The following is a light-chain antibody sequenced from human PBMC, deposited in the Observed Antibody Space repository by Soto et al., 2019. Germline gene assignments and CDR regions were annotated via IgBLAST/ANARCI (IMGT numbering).Light chain of an antibody. V-gene: IGKV3-11*01. CDR3: QQRSNWPSLT. Sequence: EIVLIQSPATLSLSPGERATLSCRASQSVGSYLAWYQHKPGQAPRLLISDASNRATGIPARFSGSGSETDFNLTIRSLEPEDSAVYYCQQRSNWPSLTLGGVTKWDIK. CDR2: DAS. CDR1: QSVGSY. J-gene: IGKJ4*01.